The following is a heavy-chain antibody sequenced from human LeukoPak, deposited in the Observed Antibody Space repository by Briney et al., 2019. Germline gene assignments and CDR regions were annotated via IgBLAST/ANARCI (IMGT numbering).Heavy chain of an antibody. Sequence: GGSLRLSCAASGFTVSSNYMSWVRQAPGKGLEWVSVINSGGSTYYADSVKGRFTISRDNSKNTLYLQMNSLRAEDTAVYYCARSGARLPLDYWGQGTLVTVSS. V-gene: IGHV3-53*01. CDR1: GFTVSSNY. D-gene: IGHD2-8*02. CDR3: ARSGARLPLDY. J-gene: IGHJ4*02. CDR2: INSGGST.